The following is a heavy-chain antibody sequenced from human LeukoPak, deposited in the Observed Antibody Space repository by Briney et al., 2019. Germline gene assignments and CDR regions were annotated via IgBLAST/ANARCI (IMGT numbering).Heavy chain of an antibody. Sequence: ASVKVSCKASGYTFTSYGISWGRQAPGQGLEWMGWIIAYNVNTNYAQKLQGRVTMTTDTSTSTAYMELRSLRYDETAVYYCESSPLPLRYEYYYYYYGMDVWGQGTTVTVSS. CDR3: ESSPLPLRYEYYYYYYGMDV. V-gene: IGHV1-18*01. J-gene: IGHJ6*01. D-gene: IGHD3-9*01. CDR2: IIAYNVNT. CDR1: GYTFTSYG.